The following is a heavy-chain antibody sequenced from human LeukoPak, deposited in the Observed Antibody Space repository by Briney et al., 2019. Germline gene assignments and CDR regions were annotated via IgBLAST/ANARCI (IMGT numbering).Heavy chain of an antibody. CDR2: IWPDGSDT. CDR1: GFTFRDYW. CDR3: ARWGVNAGLDR. V-gene: IGHV3-7*01. D-gene: IGHD3-10*01. J-gene: IGHJ5*02. Sequence: PGGSLRLSCAASGFTFRDYWMAWVRQAPGKGLEWVANIWPDGSDTYHVDSVRGRFAISRDNAQSSLNLQMNSLRAEDSAVYYCARWGVNAGLDRRGQGTLVIVSS.